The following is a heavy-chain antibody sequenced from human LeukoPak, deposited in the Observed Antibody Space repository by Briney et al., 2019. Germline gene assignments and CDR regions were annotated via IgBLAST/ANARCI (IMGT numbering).Heavy chain of an antibody. Sequence: GGSLRLSCAASGFTFSDYYMSWIRQAPGKGLEWISYISGGGRTIYYADSVKGRFTMSRDNANNSLYLEMNRLSAEDTAVYYCANSPVWDGYNSYYFAYWGQGTLVTVSS. D-gene: IGHD5-24*01. CDR1: GFTFSDYY. J-gene: IGHJ4*02. V-gene: IGHV3-11*01. CDR3: ANSPVWDGYNSYYFAY. CDR2: ISGGGRTI.